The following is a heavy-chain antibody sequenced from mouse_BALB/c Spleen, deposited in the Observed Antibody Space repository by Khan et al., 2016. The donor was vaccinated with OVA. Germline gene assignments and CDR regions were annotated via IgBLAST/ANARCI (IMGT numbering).Heavy chain of an antibody. CDR1: GYTFTNYW. J-gene: IGHJ4*01. CDR3: SRDVRLHYYAMDY. D-gene: IGHD2-14*01. V-gene: IGHV1-69*02. CDR2: IYPSDSYT. Sequence: QVQLQQPGTELVRPGASVKLSCKASGYTFTNYWINWVKQRPGQGLAWIGNIYPSDSYTNYNQKFKEKATLTVDESSSTAYMQLSSPTSEDSAVYYCSRDVRLHYYAMDYWGQGTSVTVSS.